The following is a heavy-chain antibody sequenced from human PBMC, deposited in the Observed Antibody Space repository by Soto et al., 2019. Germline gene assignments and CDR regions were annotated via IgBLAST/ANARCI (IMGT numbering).Heavy chain of an antibody. J-gene: IGHJ4*02. Sequence: GLIRVCCTVFGGTFVDSSRHWVRKAYGKGLEWLGRIGSKGETYATTYAASVKGRFTISRDNSRNTLYLQMNNLRAEDTALYHCAKDILRGGHYTSFDCWGQGTLVTVSS. D-gene: IGHD3-3*01. CDR3: AKDILRGGHYTSFDC. CDR2: IGSKGETYAT. V-gene: IGHV3-73*01. CDR1: GGTFVDSS.